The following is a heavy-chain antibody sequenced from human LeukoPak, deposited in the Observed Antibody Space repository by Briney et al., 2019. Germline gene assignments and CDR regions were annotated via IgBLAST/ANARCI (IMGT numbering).Heavy chain of an antibody. J-gene: IGHJ6*03. CDR1: GGTFSSYA. CDR3: ASRPGRDKYYYYYYMDV. CDR2: IIPIFGTA. V-gene: IGHV1-69*05. D-gene: IGHD3-10*01. Sequence: SVKVSCKASGGTFSSYAISWVRQAPGQGLEWMGGIIPIFGTANYAQKFQGRVTITTDESTSTAYMELSSLRSEDTAVYYCASRPGRDKYYYYYYMDVWGKGTTVTVSS.